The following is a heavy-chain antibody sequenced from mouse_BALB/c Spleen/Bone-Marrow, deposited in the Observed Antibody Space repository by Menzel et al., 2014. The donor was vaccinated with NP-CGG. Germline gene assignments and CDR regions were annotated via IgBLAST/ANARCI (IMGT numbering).Heavy chain of an antibody. D-gene: IGHD2-10*02. J-gene: IGHJ4*01. V-gene: IGHV1S126*01. CDR3: TRQYGNYYAMDY. Sequence: QVQLKQSGAELVRPEASVKVSCKASGYTFTSYWINWVKQRPGQGLEWIGNIYPSDSYTNYNQNFKDKATLTVDKSSSTAYMQLSSPTSEDSAVYYCTRQYGNYYAMDYWGQGTSVTVSS. CDR2: IYPSDSYT. CDR1: GYTFTSYW.